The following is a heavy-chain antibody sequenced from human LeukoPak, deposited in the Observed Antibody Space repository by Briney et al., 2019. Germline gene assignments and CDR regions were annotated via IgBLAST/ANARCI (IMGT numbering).Heavy chain of an antibody. CDR1: GFTFSSYG. CDR2: ISSSSSYI. CDR3: ASVPDYGGKVNC. J-gene: IGHJ4*02. D-gene: IGHD4-23*01. Sequence: GGSLRLSCAASGFTFSSYGMHWVRQAPGKGLEWVSSISSSSSYIYYADSVKGRFTISRDNAKNSLYLQMNSLRAEDTAVYYCASVPDYGGKVNCWGQGTLVTVSS. V-gene: IGHV3-21*01.